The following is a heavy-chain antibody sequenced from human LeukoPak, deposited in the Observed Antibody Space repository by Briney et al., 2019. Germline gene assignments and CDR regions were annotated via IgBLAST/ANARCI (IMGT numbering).Heavy chain of an antibody. CDR3: ARDEERRIAVAGPIGY. D-gene: IGHD6-19*01. V-gene: IGHV1-18*01. Sequence: ASVKVSCKASGYTFTSYGITWVRQAPGLGLEWMGWISAYNGNTNYAQKLQGRVTMTTDTSTSTAYMELRSLRSDDTAVYYCARDEERRIAVAGPIGYWGQGTLVTVSS. CDR2: ISAYNGNT. CDR1: GYTFTSYG. J-gene: IGHJ4*02.